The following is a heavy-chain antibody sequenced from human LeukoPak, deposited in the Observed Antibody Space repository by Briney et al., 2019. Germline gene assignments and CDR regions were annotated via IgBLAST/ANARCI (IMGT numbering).Heavy chain of an antibody. Sequence: PGGSLRLSCAASGFTFSTYSMNWVRQAPGKGLVWVSRVNSDGSTTSYADSVEGRFTISRDNAKNTLHLQMNSLRAEDTAVYFCARGYGDYGPSLLFDYWGQGTLVTVSS. CDR3: ARGYGDYGPSLLFDY. D-gene: IGHD4-17*01. V-gene: IGHV3-74*01. J-gene: IGHJ4*02. CDR2: VNSDGSTT. CDR1: GFTFSTYS.